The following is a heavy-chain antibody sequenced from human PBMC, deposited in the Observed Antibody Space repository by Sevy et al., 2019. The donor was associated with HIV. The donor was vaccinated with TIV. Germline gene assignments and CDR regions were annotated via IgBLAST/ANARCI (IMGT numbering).Heavy chain of an antibody. CDR1: GFTFSTYA. CDR2: IGRSGRST. CDR3: AKGYCDGGSCPRDYYYYGMDV. J-gene: IGHJ6*02. V-gene: IGHV3-23*01. Sequence: GESLKISCAASGFTFSTYAMNWVRQAPGKGLEWVSSIGRSGRSTYSADSVEGRFTISRDNFKNTLYLQLSSLRVDDTAVYYCAKGYCDGGSCPRDYYYYGMDVWGQGTTVTVSS. D-gene: IGHD2-15*01.